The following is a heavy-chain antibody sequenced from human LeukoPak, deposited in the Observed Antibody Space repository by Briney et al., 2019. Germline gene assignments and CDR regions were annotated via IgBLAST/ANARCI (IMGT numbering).Heavy chain of an antibody. Sequence: SLRVSCLASGFTFSNFGMHWVRQAPGKGLEWVAVIWYDGSDQSYADSVKGRFTISRDNSKNTLFLQMDSLRAEDTAVYYCVREDTTMSHNACDLCGQGTMVTVSS. J-gene: IGHJ3*01. V-gene: IGHV3-33*01. CDR1: GFTFSNFG. CDR3: VREDTTMSHNACDL. D-gene: IGHD5-18*01. CDR2: IWYDGSDQ.